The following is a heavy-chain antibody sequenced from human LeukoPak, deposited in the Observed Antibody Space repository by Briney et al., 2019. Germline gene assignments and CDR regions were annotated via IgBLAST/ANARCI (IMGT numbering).Heavy chain of an antibody. D-gene: IGHD6-19*01. CDR3: ARDRPDSSGWYESRGWFDP. CDR2: IYTSGST. Sequence: KPSETLSLTCTVSGGSISSYYWSWIRQPAGKGLEWIGRIYTSGSTNYNPSLKSRVTMSVDTSKNQFSLKLSSVTAADTAVYYCARDRPDSSGWYESRGWFDPWGQGTLVTVSS. J-gene: IGHJ5*02. CDR1: GGSISSYY. V-gene: IGHV4-4*07.